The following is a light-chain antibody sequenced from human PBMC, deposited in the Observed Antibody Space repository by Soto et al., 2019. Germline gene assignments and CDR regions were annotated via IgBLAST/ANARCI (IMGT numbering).Light chain of an antibody. CDR2: GAS. Sequence: EIVLTQSPGTLSLSPGERATLSCRASQSISSSYLAWYQQKPGQAPRVLIDGASSRATGIPDRFSGSGSGTDFTLTISRLETEDFAVYFCQQYGNPPPNAFGQGTKVEIK. CDR1: QSISSSY. V-gene: IGKV3-20*01. CDR3: QQYGNPPPNA. J-gene: IGKJ2*01.